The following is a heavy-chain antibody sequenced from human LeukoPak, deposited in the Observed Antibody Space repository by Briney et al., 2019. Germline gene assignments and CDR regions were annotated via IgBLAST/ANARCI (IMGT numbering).Heavy chain of an antibody. V-gene: IGHV1-2*02. CDR2: INPNSGGT. Sequence: ASVKVSCKASGYTFTGYYMHWVRQAPGQGLEWMGWINPNSGGTNYAQKFQGRVTMTRDTSISTAYMELSRLRSDDTAVYYCARDFRTTTSYYYYMDVWGKGTTVTVSS. D-gene: IGHD1-26*01. J-gene: IGHJ6*03. CDR1: GYTFTGYY. CDR3: ARDFRTTTSYYYYMDV.